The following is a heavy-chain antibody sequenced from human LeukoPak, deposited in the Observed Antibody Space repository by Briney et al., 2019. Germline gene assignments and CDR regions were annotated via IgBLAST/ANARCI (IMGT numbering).Heavy chain of an antibody. Sequence: SETLSLTCTVPGGSISSSSYYWGWIRQPPGKGLEWIGSIYYSGSTYYNPSLKSRVLISVDTSKNQFSLKLISVTAADTALYYCARERQHYYDSSGYFDYWGQGTLVTVSS. CDR1: GGSISSSSYY. V-gene: IGHV4-39*07. D-gene: IGHD3-22*01. J-gene: IGHJ4*02. CDR3: ARERQHYYDSSGYFDY. CDR2: IYYSGST.